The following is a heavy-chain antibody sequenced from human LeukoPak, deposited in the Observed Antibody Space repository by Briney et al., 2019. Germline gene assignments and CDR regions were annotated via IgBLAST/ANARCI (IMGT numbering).Heavy chain of an antibody. CDR2: IWYDGSNK. V-gene: IGHV3-33*01. CDR3: ARDGYCSSTSCAPGDY. CDR1: GFTFSSYG. Sequence: XLRLSCAASGFTFSSYGMHWVRQAPGKGLEWVAVIWYDGSNKYYADSVKGRFTISRDNSKNTLYLQMNSLRAEDTAVYYCARDGYCSSTSCAPGDYWGQGTLVTVSS. J-gene: IGHJ4*02. D-gene: IGHD2-2*03.